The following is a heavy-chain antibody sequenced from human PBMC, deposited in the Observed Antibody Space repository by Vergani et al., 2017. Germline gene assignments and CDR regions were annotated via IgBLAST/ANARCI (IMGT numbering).Heavy chain of an antibody. CDR1: GGSISSGDYY. CDR2: IYYSGST. D-gene: IGHD6-13*01. CDR3: ARAEFPRIAGNYYYGMDV. Sequence: QVQLQESGPGLVKPSQTLSLTCTVSGGSISSGDYYWSWIRQPPGKGLEWIGYIYYSGSTYYNPSLKSRVTISVDTSKNQFSLKLSSVTAADTAVYYCARAEFPRIAGNYYYGMDVWGQGTTVTVSS. J-gene: IGHJ6*02. V-gene: IGHV4-30-4*08.